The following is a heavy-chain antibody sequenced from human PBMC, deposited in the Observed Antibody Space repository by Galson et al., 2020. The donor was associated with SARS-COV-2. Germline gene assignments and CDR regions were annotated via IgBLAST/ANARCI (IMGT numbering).Heavy chain of an antibody. CDR3: ARPPSGSYYGGIDY. D-gene: IGHD1-26*01. CDR1: GFTFSSSA. V-gene: IGHV3-30*01. Sequence: GGSLRLSCAASGFTFSSSAMHWVRQAPGKGLEWVAVISYDGSNKYYADSVKGRFTISRDNSKNTLYLQMNSLRAEDTAVYYCARPPSGSYYGGIDYWGQGTLVTVSS. CDR2: ISYDGSNK. J-gene: IGHJ4*02.